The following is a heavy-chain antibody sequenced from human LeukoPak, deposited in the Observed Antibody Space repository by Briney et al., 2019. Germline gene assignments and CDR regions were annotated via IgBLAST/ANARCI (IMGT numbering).Heavy chain of an antibody. Sequence: PSETLSLTCAVYGGSFSGYYWSWIRQPPGKGLEWIGEINHSGSTNYNPSLKSRVTISVDTSKNQFSLKLSSVAAADTAVYYCARRRLLWFGELFASPELREYYFDYWGQGTLVTVSS. J-gene: IGHJ4*02. V-gene: IGHV4-34*01. CDR2: INHSGST. CDR3: ARRRLLWFGELFASPELREYYFDY. D-gene: IGHD3-10*01. CDR1: GGSFSGYY.